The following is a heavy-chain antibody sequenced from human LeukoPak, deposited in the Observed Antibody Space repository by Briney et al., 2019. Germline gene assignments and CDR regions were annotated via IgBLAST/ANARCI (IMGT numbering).Heavy chain of an antibody. CDR1: GFTFSSCE. D-gene: IGHD3-3*01. V-gene: IGHV3-48*03. CDR2: ISGSGRTI. CDR3: ARFDVFGYYFDF. Sequence: QPGGSLRLSCAASGFTFSSCEMNWVRQAPGKGLEWVSHISGSGRTIYYADSVKGRFTISRDNAKQSLYLQLNSLRAEDTAVYYCARFDVFGYYFDFWGQGTLVTASS. J-gene: IGHJ4*02.